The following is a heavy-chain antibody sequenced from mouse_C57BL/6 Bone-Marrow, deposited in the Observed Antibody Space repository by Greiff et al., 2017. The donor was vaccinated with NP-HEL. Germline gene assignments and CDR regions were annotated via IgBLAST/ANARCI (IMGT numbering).Heavy chain of an antibody. J-gene: IGHJ2*01. V-gene: IGHV1-81*01. CDR2: IYPRSGNT. D-gene: IGHD2-4*01. Sequence: QVQLKQSGAELARPGASVKLSCKASGYTFTSYGISWVKQRTGQGLEWIGEIYPRSGNTYYNEKIKGKATLTADKSSSTAYMELRSLTSEDSAVYFCARRGGLRRPYFDYWGQGTTLTVSS. CDR1: GYTFTSYG. CDR3: ARRGGLRRPYFDY.